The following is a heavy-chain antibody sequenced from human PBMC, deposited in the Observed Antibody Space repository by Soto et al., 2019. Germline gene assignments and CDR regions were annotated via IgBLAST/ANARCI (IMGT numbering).Heavy chain of an antibody. CDR3: ARESEDLTSNFDY. CDR2: ISSTTNYI. J-gene: IGHJ4*02. Sequence: PGGSLRLSCAGSGFTFGDSYMNWVRQAPGKGLEWVSSISSTTNYIYYADSMKGRFTVSRDNAKNSVHLEMNSLSAEDTAVYYCARESEDLTSNFDYWGQGTLVTVSS. CDR1: GFTFGDSY. V-gene: IGHV3-21*01.